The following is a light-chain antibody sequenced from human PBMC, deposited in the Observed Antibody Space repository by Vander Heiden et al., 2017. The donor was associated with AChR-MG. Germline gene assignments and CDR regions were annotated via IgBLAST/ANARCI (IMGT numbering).Light chain of an antibody. V-gene: IGLV2-14*01. CDR1: SSDVGGYNY. CDR2: EVS. Sequence: QSALTQPAPVSGSPGQSITISCTGTSSDVGGYNYVSWYQQHPGKAPKLMIYEVSSRPSGVSNRFSGSKSGNTASLIISGLQAEDEADYYCSSYRSSTGVFGGGTKLTVL. CDR3: SSYRSSTGV. J-gene: IGLJ2*01.